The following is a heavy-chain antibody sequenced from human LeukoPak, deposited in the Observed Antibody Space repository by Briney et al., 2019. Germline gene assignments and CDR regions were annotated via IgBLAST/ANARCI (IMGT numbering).Heavy chain of an antibody. Sequence: SETLSLTCAVYGGSFSGYYWSWIRQPPGKGLEWIGEINHSGSTNYNPSLKSRVTISVDTSKNQFSLKLSSVTAADTAVYYCASGRKAWGQGTLVTVSS. J-gene: IGHJ5*02. V-gene: IGHV4-34*01. CDR3: ASGRKA. CDR2: INHSGST. CDR1: GGSFSGYY.